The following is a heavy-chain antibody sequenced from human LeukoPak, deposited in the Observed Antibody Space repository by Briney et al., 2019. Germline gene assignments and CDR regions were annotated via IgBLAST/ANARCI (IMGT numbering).Heavy chain of an antibody. D-gene: IGHD3-3*01. Sequence: SETLSLTCTVSGYSISSGYYWSWIRQPAGKGLEWIGRIYTSGSTNYNPSLKSRVTMSVDTSKNQFSLKLSSVTAADTAVYYCARDSPPVPYYDFWSGYSLDAFDIWGQGTMVTVSS. CDR3: ARDSPPVPYYDFWSGYSLDAFDI. J-gene: IGHJ3*02. V-gene: IGHV4-4*07. CDR2: IYTSGST. CDR1: GYSISSGYY.